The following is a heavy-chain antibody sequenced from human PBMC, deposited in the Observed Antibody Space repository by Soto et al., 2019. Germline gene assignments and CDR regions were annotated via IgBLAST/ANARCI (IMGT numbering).Heavy chain of an antibody. CDR3: ARDGTGYYYDSSGYYNFDY. V-gene: IGHV1-46*03. CDR2: INPSGGST. Sequence: QVQLVQSGAEVKKPGASVKVSCKASGYTFTSYYMHWVRQAPGQGLEWMGIINPSGGSTSYAQKFQGRVTMTKDKSTSTVYMELSSLRSEDTAVYYCARDGTGYYYDSSGYYNFDYWGQGTLVTVSS. CDR1: GYTFTSYY. D-gene: IGHD3-22*01. J-gene: IGHJ4*02.